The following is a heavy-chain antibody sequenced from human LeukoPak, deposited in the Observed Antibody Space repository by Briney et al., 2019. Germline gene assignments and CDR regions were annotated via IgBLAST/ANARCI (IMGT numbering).Heavy chain of an antibody. CDR2: IYYSGTT. D-gene: IGHD3-22*01. CDR1: GGSISFYY. J-gene: IGHJ6*03. CDR3: ARRRYDNTGLLNPTYYYYYMDV. Sequence: SETLSLTCTVSGGSISFYYWSWIRQPPGKGLEWIGYIYYSGTTNYNPSLKSRVTISVDTSKNQFSLKLSSVTAADTAVYYCARRRYDNTGLLNPTYYYYYMDVWGKGTTVTVSS. V-gene: IGHV4-59*01.